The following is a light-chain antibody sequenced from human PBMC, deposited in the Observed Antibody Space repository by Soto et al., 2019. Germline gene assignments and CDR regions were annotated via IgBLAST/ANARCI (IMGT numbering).Light chain of an antibody. CDR2: AAS. J-gene: IGKJ2*01. V-gene: IGKV3-20*01. Sequence: EIVLTQSPGTLSLSPGERATLSCRASPSVSSSFLAWYQHKPGQAPRLLIYAASSMATGIPDRFSGSGSGTDFTLTISRLGPEDLAVYYCQQYGSSPYTFGQGTKLEIK. CDR1: PSVSSSF. CDR3: QQYGSSPYT.